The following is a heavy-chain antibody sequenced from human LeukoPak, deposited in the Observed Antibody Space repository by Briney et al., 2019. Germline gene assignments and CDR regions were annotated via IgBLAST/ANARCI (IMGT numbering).Heavy chain of an antibody. V-gene: IGHV5-51*01. Sequence: GESLKISCKGSGYSFTSFWIAWVRQMPGKGLEWMGIIYPGDSDTSYSPSFQGQVTISADKSISTAYLQWSSLKASDTAMYYCARLRYYGGYDISRRGYYFDYWGQGTLVTVSS. J-gene: IGHJ4*02. CDR1: GYSFTSFW. CDR2: IYPGDSDT. CDR3: ARLRYYGGYDISRRGYYFDY. D-gene: IGHD5-12*01.